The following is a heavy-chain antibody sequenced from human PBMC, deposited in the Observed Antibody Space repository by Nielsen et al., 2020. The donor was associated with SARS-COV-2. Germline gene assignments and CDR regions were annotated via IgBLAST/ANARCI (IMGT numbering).Heavy chain of an antibody. J-gene: IGHJ5*01. CDR3: VKALDSDGWYDS. CDR2: IYSGGIST. CDR1: GFTFGSYG. D-gene: IGHD5-18*01. Sequence: GGSLRLSCAASGFTFGSYGMTWVRQAPVKGLEWVSVIYSGGISTYYADSVKGRFTISRDDSKNTLYLQMNKMRAEDTAVYYCVKALDSDGWYDSWGQGTLVTVSS. V-gene: IGHV3-23*03.